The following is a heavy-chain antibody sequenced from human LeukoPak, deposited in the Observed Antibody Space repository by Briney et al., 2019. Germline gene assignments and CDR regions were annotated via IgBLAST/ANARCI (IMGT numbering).Heavy chain of an antibody. J-gene: IGHJ4*02. CDR2: ISGSGGRT. D-gene: IGHD2-2*01. V-gene: IGHV3-23*01. CDR3: AKAQRIHACSSTSCYALDY. Sequence: PGGSLRLSCAASGFTFISYAMSWVRQAPGKGLEWVSSISGSGGRTSYADSVQGRFTISRDNSKNTLYLELNSLRAEDTAVYYCAKAQRIHACSSTSCYALDYWGQGTLVTVSS. CDR1: GFTFISYA.